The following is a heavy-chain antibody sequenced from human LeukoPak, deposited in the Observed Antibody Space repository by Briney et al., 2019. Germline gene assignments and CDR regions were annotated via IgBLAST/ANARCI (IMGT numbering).Heavy chain of an antibody. CDR2: ISAYNGNT. Sequence: ASVKVSCKASGYTFTSYGISWVRQAPGQGLEWMGWISAYNGNTNYAQKLQGRVTMTTDTSTSTAYMELSSLRSEDTAVYYCARDNYYDSSGYPSLDGMDVWGQGTTVTVSS. J-gene: IGHJ6*02. CDR3: ARDNYYDSSGYPSLDGMDV. V-gene: IGHV1-18*01. D-gene: IGHD3-22*01. CDR1: GYTFTSYG.